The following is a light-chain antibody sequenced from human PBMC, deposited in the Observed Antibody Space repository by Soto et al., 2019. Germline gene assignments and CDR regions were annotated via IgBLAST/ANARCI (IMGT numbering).Light chain of an antibody. CDR1: SSDVGGYNY. V-gene: IGLV2-14*01. CDR3: SSYTSSSIVV. CDR2: DVS. Sequence: QSVLTQPASVSGSPGQSITISRTGTSSDVGGYNYVSWYQQHPGKAPKLMIYDVSNRPSGVSNRFSGSKSGNTASLTISGLQAEDEADYYCSSYTSSSIVVFGGGTKLTVL. J-gene: IGLJ2*01.